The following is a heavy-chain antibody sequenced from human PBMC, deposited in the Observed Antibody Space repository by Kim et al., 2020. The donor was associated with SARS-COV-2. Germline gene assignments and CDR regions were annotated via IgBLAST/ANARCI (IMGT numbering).Heavy chain of an antibody. CDR3: ARVILGYSVDY. CDR1: GGSFSGYY. Sequence: SETLSLTCAVYGGSFSGYYWSWIRQPPGKGLEWIGEINHSGSTNYNPSLKSRVTISVDTSKNQFSLKLSSVTAADTAVYYCARVILGYSVDYWGQGTLVTVSS. J-gene: IGHJ4*02. V-gene: IGHV4-34*01. D-gene: IGHD3-16*02. CDR2: INHSGST.